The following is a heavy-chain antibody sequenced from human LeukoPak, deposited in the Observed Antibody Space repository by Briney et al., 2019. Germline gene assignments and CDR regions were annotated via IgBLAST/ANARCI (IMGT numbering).Heavy chain of an antibody. CDR2: IYTSGST. V-gene: IGHV4-61*02. D-gene: IGHD3-22*01. Sequence: SETLSLTCTVSGDSISSGNYYWSWIRQPAGKGLEWIGRIYTSGSTNYNPSLKSRVTISVDTSKNQFSLKLSSVTAADTAVYYCARRTRYYYDSSGSYYFDYWGQGTLVTVSS. CDR1: GDSISSGNYY. CDR3: ARRTRYYYDSSGSYYFDY. J-gene: IGHJ4*02.